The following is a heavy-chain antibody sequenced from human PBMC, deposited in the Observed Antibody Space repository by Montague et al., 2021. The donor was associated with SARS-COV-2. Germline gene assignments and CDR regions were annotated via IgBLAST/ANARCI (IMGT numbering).Heavy chain of an antibody. CDR2: IYYIGST. J-gene: IGHJ4*02. CDR1: GGSISSSSYY. CDR3: ARHGKTRIAMIVVVIGYFDY. Sequence: SETLSLTCTVSGGSISSSSYYWGWIRQPPGKGLAWIVRIYYIGSTYYNPSLKSRVTISVDTIMNQYSLKLSSVTAADTSVYYCARHGKTRIAMIVVVIGYFDYGGQGTLVTVYS. D-gene: IGHD3-22*01. V-gene: IGHV4-39*01.